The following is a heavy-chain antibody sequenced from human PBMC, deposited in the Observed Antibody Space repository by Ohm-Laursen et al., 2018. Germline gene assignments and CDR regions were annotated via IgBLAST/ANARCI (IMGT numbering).Heavy chain of an antibody. CDR2: ISAYNGNT. V-gene: IGHV1-18*04. J-gene: IGHJ4*02. CDR1: GYTFTGYY. CDR3: AIHSGYDPIDY. D-gene: IGHD5-12*01. Sequence: SVKVSCNASGYTFTGYYMHWVRQAPGQGLEWMGWISAYNGNTNYAQKLQGRVTMTTDTSTSTAYMELRSLRSDDTAVYYCAIHSGYDPIDYWGQGTLVTVSS.